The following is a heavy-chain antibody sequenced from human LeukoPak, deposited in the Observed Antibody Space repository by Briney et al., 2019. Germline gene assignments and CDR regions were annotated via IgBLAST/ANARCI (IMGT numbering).Heavy chain of an antibody. J-gene: IGHJ4*02. D-gene: IGHD2-21*02. Sequence: PGRSLRLSCAASGFTFSSDGMHWVRQAPGKGLEWVAVISNDGTNKYYADSVKGRFTISRDNSKNTLYLQVNSLRAEDTAVYYCTTFHGAYCGGDCYGPNYYFDYWGQGTLVTVSS. CDR3: TTFHGAYCGGDCYGPNYYFDY. CDR1: GFTFSSDG. V-gene: IGHV3-30*03. CDR2: ISNDGTNK.